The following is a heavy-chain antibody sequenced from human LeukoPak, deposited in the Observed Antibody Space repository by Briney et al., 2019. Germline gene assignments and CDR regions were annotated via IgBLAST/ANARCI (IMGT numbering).Heavy chain of an antibody. D-gene: IGHD3-9*01. Sequence: SETLSLTCAVSGGSTRSYYWSWIRQPPGKGLEWIGYISDSGSTKYNPSLESRVTISVDTSKNQISLKLTSVTAADTAVYYCARGGSDYDLLTGSYYFDFWGQGTLVTVSS. CDR2: ISDSGST. CDR1: GGSTRSYY. V-gene: IGHV4-59*01. CDR3: ARGGSDYDLLTGSYYFDF. J-gene: IGHJ4*02.